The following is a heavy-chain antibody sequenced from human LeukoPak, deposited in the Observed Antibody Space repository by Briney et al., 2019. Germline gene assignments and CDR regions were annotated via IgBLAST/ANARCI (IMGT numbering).Heavy chain of an antibody. V-gene: IGHV3-33*01. Sequence: GGSLRLSCAASGFTFSSYGMHWVRQAPGKGLEWVAVIWYDGSNKYYADSVKGRFTISRDNSKNTLYLQMNSLKTEDTAVYYCTARYCRSTSCYGEYFQRWGQGTLVTVSS. J-gene: IGHJ1*01. CDR1: GFTFSSYG. CDR2: IWYDGSNK. D-gene: IGHD2-2*01. CDR3: TARYCRSTSCYGEYFQR.